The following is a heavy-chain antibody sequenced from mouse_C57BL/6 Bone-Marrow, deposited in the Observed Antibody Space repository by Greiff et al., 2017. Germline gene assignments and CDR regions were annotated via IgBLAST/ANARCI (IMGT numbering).Heavy chain of an antibody. V-gene: IGHV14-4*01. CDR3: TTDYYNNLAWFAY. Sequence: EVKLMESGAELVRPGASVKLSCTASGFNIKDDYLHWVKQRPEQGLEWIGWIDPENGDTESASKFQGKATITADTSSNTAYLQLSSLTSEDAAVYYCTTDYYNNLAWFAYGGQGTLVTGSA. CDR2: IDPENGDT. D-gene: IGHD1-3*01. J-gene: IGHJ3*01. CDR1: GFNIKDDY.